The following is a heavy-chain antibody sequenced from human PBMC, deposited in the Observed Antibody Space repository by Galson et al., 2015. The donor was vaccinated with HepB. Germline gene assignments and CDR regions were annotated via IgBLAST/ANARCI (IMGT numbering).Heavy chain of an antibody. CDR3: TMEAADTEFDF. CDR2: IKSKVDSGTI. V-gene: IGHV3-15*01. J-gene: IGHJ4*02. Sequence: SLRLSCAASGFTFIDAWMSWVRQAPGKGLEWVGRIKSKVDSGTIDYAAPVKDRFTISRDDSKNMLYLRMNSLKTDDTAVYYCTMEAADTEFDFWGQGTLVTVSS. CDR1: GFTFIDAW. D-gene: IGHD5-18*01.